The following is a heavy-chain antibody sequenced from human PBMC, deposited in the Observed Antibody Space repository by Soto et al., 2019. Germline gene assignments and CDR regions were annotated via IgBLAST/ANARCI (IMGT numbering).Heavy chain of an antibody. CDR2: ISYDGDKK. CDR1: GFSFSDYS. CDR3: AVMTGLVVSDDFGLDV. J-gene: IGHJ6*02. Sequence: QVHLVESGGGVVQPGRSLRLSCVGSGFSFSDYSIHWVRQAPGKGLEWVAFISYDGDKKFFADSVKGRFNISRDNAQNTVSLHMSSLRPEDTAVFHCAVMTGLVVSDDFGLDVWGQGTTVTVSS. D-gene: IGHD2-21*01. V-gene: IGHV3-30-3*01.